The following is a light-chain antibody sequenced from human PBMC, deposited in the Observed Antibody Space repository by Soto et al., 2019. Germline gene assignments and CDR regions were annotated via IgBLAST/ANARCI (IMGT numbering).Light chain of an antibody. CDR1: SSDVGGYNY. J-gene: IGLJ2*01. V-gene: IGLV2-14*01. CDR2: DVS. CDR3: SSYTSRSNVV. Sequence: QSALTQPASVSGSPGQSITISCTGTSSDVGGYNYVSWYQQHPGKAPKLMIYDVSNRPSGVSNRFSGSKSGNTASLTISGAQAEGEADYYCSSYTSRSNVVFGGGTKLTVL.